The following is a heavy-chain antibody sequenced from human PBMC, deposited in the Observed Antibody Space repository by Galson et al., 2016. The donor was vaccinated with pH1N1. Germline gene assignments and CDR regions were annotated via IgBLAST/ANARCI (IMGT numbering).Heavy chain of an antibody. D-gene: IGHD4-17*01. CDR3: ARMRYGDYSDGFDP. J-gene: IGHJ5*02. V-gene: IGHV2-70*01. CDR1: GFSLSTSGMC. CDR2: IDWDDEK. Sequence: PALVNPTQTLTLTCTFSGFSLSTSGMCVSWIRQPPGKALEWLALIDWDDEKYYSTSLKTRLTISKDTSKNQVVLTMTNMDPVDTATYYCARMRYGDYSDGFDPWGQGTLVTVSS.